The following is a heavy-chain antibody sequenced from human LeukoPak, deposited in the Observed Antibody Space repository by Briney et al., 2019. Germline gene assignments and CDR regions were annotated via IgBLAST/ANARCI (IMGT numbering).Heavy chain of an antibody. CDR1: GFTFSSYA. CDR2: ISGSGGSA. CDR3: AKVGSSGWYAMDV. J-gene: IGHJ6*02. D-gene: IGHD6-19*01. V-gene: IGHV3-23*01. Sequence: GGSLRLSCAASGFTFSSYAMTWVRQAPGKGLEWVSLISGSGGSAKYADSVKGRFTISRDNSKNTLFLQMSSLRAEDTAIYYCAKVGSSGWYAMDVWGRGTPVTVS.